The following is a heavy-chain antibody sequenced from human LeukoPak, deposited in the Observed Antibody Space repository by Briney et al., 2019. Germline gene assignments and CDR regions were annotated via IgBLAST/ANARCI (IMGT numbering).Heavy chain of an antibody. D-gene: IGHD3-10*01. J-gene: IGHJ4*02. CDR3: ARGIDYCGSGNDY. CDR1: GVPITSYY. CDR2: IYTSGSN. Sequence: SETLSLTCTVSGVPITSYYWSWIRQPAGKGLEWLGRIYTSGSNNYNPSLKSRVTISVDTSKIQFSLKLGAVTAADKAVYYWARGIDYCGSGNDYWGQGPLVIVSS. V-gene: IGHV4-4*07.